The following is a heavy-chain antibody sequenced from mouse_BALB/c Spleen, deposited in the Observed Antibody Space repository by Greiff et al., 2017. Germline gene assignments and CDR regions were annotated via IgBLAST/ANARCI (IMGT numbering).Heavy chain of an antibody. CDR3: ARSDDGYYVY. CDR1: GYSITSDYA. D-gene: IGHD2-3*01. J-gene: IGHJ2*01. CDR2: ISYSGST. V-gene: IGHV3-2*02. Sequence: EVKLVESGPGLVKPSQSLSLTCTVTGYSITSDYAWNWIRQFPGNKLEWMGYISYSGSTSYNPSLKSRISITRDTSKNQFFLQLNSVTTEDTATYYCARSDDGYYVYWGQGTTLTVSS.